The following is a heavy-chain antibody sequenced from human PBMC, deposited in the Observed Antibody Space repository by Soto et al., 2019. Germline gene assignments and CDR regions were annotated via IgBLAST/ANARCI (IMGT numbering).Heavy chain of an antibody. D-gene: IGHD4-17*01. Sequence: SETLSLTCAVSGGSISSGGYYWSWIRQPPGKGLEWIGYIYYSGSTNYNPSLKSRVTISVDTSKNQFSLKLSSVTAADTAVYYCARGRDYGDYALGYWGQGTLVTVSS. V-gene: IGHV4-61*08. CDR1: GGSISSGGYY. CDR3: ARGRDYGDYALGY. CDR2: IYYSGST. J-gene: IGHJ4*02.